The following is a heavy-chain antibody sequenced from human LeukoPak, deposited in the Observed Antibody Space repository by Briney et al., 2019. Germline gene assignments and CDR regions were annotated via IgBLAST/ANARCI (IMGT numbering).Heavy chain of an antibody. D-gene: IGHD3-9*01. CDR2: IYSGCST. CDR3: ARVNYDILTGYYFDVGNYYYYYMDV. Sequence: QPGGSLRISCAASELTVIRNYMSWGRQAPPMGLQWVSAIYSGCSTYYADSVKGRFTISRDNSKNTLYLQMNSLRAEDTAVYYCARVNYDILTGYYFDVGNYYYYYMDVWGKGTTVTISS. J-gene: IGHJ6*03. CDR1: ELTVIRNY. V-gene: IGHV3-53*01.